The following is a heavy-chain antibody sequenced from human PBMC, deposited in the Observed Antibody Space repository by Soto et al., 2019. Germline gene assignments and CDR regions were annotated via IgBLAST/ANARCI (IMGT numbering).Heavy chain of an antibody. CDR1: GGSISSYY. CDR2: IYYSGST. V-gene: IGHV4-59*01. D-gene: IGHD2-15*01. Sequence: PSETLSLTCTVSGGSISSYYWSWIRQPPGKGLEWIGYIYYSGSTNYNPSLKSRVTISVDTSKNQSSLKLSSVTAADTAVYYWARGGVVAARYWFDPWGQGTLVTVSS. CDR3: ARGGVVAARYWFDP. J-gene: IGHJ5*02.